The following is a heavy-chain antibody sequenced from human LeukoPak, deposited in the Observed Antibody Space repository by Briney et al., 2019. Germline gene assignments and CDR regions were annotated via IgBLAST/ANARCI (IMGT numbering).Heavy chain of an antibody. V-gene: IGHV4-4*07. CDR3: ARNVVVPAAHYYYYMDV. CDR2: IYTSGST. CDR1: GGSTSSYY. Sequence: PSETLSLTCTVSGGSTSSYYWSWIRQPAGKGLEWIGRIYTSGSTNYNPSLKSRVTMSVDTSKNQFSLKLSSVTAADTAVYYCARNVVVPAAHYYYYMDVWGKGTTVTVSS. D-gene: IGHD2-2*01. J-gene: IGHJ6*03.